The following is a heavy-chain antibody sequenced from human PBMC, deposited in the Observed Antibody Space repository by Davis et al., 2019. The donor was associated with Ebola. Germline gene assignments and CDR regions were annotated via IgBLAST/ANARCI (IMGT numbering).Heavy chain of an antibody. CDR2: ISISGDTI. J-gene: IGHJ4*02. V-gene: IGHV3-48*03. CDR1: GFTLSSYE. CDR3: ARDLQGRAGAAYLDV. D-gene: IGHD6-19*01. Sequence: GESLKISCAASGFTLSSYELNWVRQAPGKGPEWISHISISGDTIYYADSVEGRFTISRDNAKNSLYLQMNSLRAEDTAVYYCARDLQGRAGAAYLDVWGQGTLVTVSS.